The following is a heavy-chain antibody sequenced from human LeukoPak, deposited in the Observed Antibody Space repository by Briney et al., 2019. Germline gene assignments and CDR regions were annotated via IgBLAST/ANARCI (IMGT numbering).Heavy chain of an antibody. Sequence: PSETLSLTCAVYGGSFSGYYWSWIRQPPGKGLEWIGEINHSGSTNYNPSLKSRVTISVDTSKNQFSLKLSSVTAADTAGYYCATLAQKAYYDSGSYLSRCSFDNWGQGTLVTVSS. CDR1: GGSFSGYY. V-gene: IGHV4-34*01. J-gene: IGHJ4*02. D-gene: IGHD3-10*01. CDR3: ATLAQKAYYDSGSYLSRCSFDN. CDR2: INHSGST.